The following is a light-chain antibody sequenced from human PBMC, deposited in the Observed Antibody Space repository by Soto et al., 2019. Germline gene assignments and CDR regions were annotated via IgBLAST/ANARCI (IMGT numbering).Light chain of an antibody. CDR3: RQYNDWPLT. CDR2: GAS. V-gene: IGKV3-15*01. J-gene: IGKJ1*01. Sequence: VMTQSPATLSVSPGETATISCRASQSLSSNLGWYQQKPGQAPRLLIFGASTRATGIPARFSGSGSGTEFSLTISSLQSEDFAVYFCRQYNDWPLTFGQGTKVDIK. CDR1: QSLSSN.